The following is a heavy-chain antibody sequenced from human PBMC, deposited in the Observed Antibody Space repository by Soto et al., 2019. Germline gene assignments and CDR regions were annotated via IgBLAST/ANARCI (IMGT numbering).Heavy chain of an antibody. CDR3: AGGGYTIDLDYYYMDV. J-gene: IGHJ6*03. CDR1: GDSVSSNSAA. D-gene: IGHD6-13*01. Sequence: SQTLSLTCAISGDSVSSNSAAWNWIRQSPSRGLEWLGRTYYRSKWYNDYAVSVKSRITINPDTSKNQFSLQLNSVTPEDTAVYYCAGGGYTIDLDYYYMDVWGKGTTVTVSS. V-gene: IGHV6-1*01. CDR2: TYYRSKWYN.